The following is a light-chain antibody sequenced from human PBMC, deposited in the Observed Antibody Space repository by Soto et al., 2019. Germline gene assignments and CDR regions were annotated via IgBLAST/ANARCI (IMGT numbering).Light chain of an antibody. CDR1: SSDVGAYNY. V-gene: IGLV2-14*01. J-gene: IGLJ3*02. Sequence: QSALTQHASVSGSPGQSITISCTGTSSDVGAYNYVSWYQQQSGKAPKLMIHEVSNRPSGVSNRFSGSKSGTTASLTISGLQADDEAVYYCNSYTSSSTLVFGGGTKLT. CDR3: NSYTSSSTLV. CDR2: EVS.